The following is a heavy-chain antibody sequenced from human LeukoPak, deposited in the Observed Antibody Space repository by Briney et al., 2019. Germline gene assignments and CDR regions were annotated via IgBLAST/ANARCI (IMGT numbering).Heavy chain of an antibody. CDR1: GFTFSSYA. Sequence: PGRSLRLSCAASGFTFSSYAMHWVRQAPGKGLEWVAVISYDGSNKYYADSVKGRFTISRDNSKNTLYLQMNSLRAEDTAVYYCARDRIGLSYSFDYWGQGTLVTVSS. V-gene: IGHV3-30-3*01. J-gene: IGHJ4*02. CDR2: ISYDGSNK. CDR3: ARDRIGLSYSFDY. D-gene: IGHD2-21*01.